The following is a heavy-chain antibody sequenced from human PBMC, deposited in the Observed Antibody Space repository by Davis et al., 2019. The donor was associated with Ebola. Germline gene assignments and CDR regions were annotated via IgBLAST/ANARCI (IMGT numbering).Heavy chain of an antibody. D-gene: IGHD4-17*01. V-gene: IGHV1-3*01. CDR2: INAGNGDT. CDR3: ARGRSLFDY. CDR1: GYIFTTYA. J-gene: IGHJ4*02. Sequence: ASVKVSCKASGYIFTTYAMHWVRQAPGQRLEWMGWINAGNGDTKYSQKLQGRVTMTTDTSTSTAYMELRSLRSDDTAVYYCARGRSLFDYWGQGTLVTVSS.